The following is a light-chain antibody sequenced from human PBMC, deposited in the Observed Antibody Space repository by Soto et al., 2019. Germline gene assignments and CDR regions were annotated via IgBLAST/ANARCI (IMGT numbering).Light chain of an antibody. CDR1: QSVLYSSNNKNY. V-gene: IGKV4-1*01. Sequence: DIVMTQSPDSLAVSLGERATINCKSSQSVLYSSNNKNYLAWYQQKPGQPPKLLIYWASTRESGVPDRFSGSGYGTDFTFTISSLQAEDVAVYYCQQYYSTPWTFGQGNKVEIK. CDR2: WAS. J-gene: IGKJ1*01. CDR3: QQYYSTPWT.